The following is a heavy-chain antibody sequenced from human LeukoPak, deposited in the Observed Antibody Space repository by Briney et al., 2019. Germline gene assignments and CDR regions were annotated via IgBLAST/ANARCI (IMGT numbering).Heavy chain of an antibody. Sequence: ASVKVSCKASGYTFTGYYMNWVRPAPGQGLEWMGWINSDSGFTKYAQKFQGRVTMTRDTSITTVYMDLTRLTSDDTAVYYCARNFDMKGFDPWGQGTLVTVSS. J-gene: IGHJ5*02. CDR1: GYTFTGYY. CDR2: INSDSGFT. D-gene: IGHD3-9*01. CDR3: ARNFDMKGFDP. V-gene: IGHV1-2*02.